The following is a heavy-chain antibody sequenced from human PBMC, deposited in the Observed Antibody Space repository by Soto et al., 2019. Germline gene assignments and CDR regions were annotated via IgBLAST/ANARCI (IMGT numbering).Heavy chain of an antibody. CDR3: ANGHDNYFYSGMDV. V-gene: IGHV1-69*04. CDR1: GGTLSSFA. J-gene: IGHJ6*02. Sequence: QVQLVQSGSEVKKPGASVKVSCKTSGGTLSSFAISWVRQAPGQGLEWVGTFIPVVGMAKYGQNFQGRVTITADQSTTTLFMELSSLRHEDTAMYYFANGHDNYFYSGMDVWGQGTTVTVSS. CDR2: FIPVVGMA. D-gene: IGHD1-1*01.